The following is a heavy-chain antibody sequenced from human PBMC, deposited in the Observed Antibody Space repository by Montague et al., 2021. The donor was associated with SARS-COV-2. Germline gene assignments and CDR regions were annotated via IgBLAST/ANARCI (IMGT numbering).Heavy chain of an antibody. V-gene: IGHV4-59*12. J-gene: IGHJ6*02. CDR1: GDSISTSY. CDR3: ARFAYRLLFIASYYGMDV. CDR2: VYYSGRS. D-gene: IGHD2-2*01. Sequence: SETLSLTCTVSGDSISTSYWAWIRQPPGKGLEWIGYVYYSGRSSYNSSPKSRVTISIDTSKNQFSLKLSSVTAADTAVYYCARFAYRLLFIASYYGMDVWGQGTTVTVSS.